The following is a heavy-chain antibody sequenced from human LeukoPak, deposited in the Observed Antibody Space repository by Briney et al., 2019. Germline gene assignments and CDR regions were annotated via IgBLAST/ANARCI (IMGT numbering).Heavy chain of an antibody. CDR1: GGSISSYY. CDR3: ARDVGATTYDWFDP. V-gene: IGHV4-59*01. J-gene: IGHJ5*02. Sequence: PSETLSLTCTVSGGSISSYYWSWIRQPPGKGLEWIGYIYYSGSTNYNPSLKSRVTISVDTSKNQFSLKLSSVTAADTAVYYCARDVGATTYDWFDPWGQGTLVTVSS. CDR2: IYYSGST. D-gene: IGHD1-26*01.